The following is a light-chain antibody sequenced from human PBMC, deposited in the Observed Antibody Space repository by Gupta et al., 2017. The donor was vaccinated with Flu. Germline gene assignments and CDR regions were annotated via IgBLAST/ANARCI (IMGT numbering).Light chain of an antibody. CDR3: SAWDTSLSVWV. CDR2: RNY. CDR1: NHHIGDQG. V-gene: IGLV10-54*04. Sequence: TAPIACTGNNHHIGDQGSVWLQKHQGHPPKHLFFRNYNRPTGISERFSASRSGNTASLTITGLQPEDEADYYCSAWDTSLSVWVFGGGTKLTVL. J-gene: IGLJ3*02.